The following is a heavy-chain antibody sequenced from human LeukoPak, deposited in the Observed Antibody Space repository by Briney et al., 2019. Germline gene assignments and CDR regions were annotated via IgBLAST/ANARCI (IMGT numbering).Heavy chain of an antibody. CDR3: ARGYQLPSLEF. CDR1: GFSFITYE. D-gene: IGHD2-2*01. Sequence: HAGGSLRLSCAASGFSFITYEMNWVRQAPGKGLEWLSYTSTSGGATYYADSVKGRFTISRDNAKNSLYLQMNSLRAEDTAVYYCARGYQLPSLEFWGQGALVTVSS. V-gene: IGHV3-48*03. CDR2: TSTSGGAT. J-gene: IGHJ4*02.